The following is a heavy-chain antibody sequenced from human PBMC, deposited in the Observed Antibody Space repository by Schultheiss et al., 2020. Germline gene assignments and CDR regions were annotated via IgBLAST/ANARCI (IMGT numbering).Heavy chain of an antibody. V-gene: IGHV3-23*01. CDR1: GFTFSDHY. D-gene: IGHD2-2*01. Sequence: GGSLRLSCAASGFTFSDHYMDWVRQAPGKGLEWVSVISAGGGSTYYADSVKGRFTISRDNSKNTLYLQMNSLRAEDTAVYYCARDGSYCSSTSCYGVDPWGQGTLVTVSS. J-gene: IGHJ5*02. CDR3: ARDGSYCSSTSCYGVDP. CDR2: ISAGGGST.